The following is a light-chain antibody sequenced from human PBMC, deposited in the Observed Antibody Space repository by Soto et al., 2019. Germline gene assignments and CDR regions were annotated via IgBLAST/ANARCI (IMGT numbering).Light chain of an antibody. J-gene: IGKJ2*01. Sequence: EIVMTQSPATLSVSPGESATLSCRASQSVNTNVAWYQQKPGRAPRLLIHGASTRATCIPARFSGSGSGTEFTLNISSLQSEDFAVYYCQQYNNWPPHTFGQGTKLEIK. V-gene: IGKV3-15*01. CDR1: QSVNTN. CDR2: GAS. CDR3: QQYNNWPPHT.